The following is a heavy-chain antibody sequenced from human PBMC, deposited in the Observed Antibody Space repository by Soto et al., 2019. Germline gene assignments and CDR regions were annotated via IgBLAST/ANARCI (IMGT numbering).Heavy chain of an antibody. Sequence: GGSLRLSCAASGFTFSSYGMHWVRQAPGKGLEWVAVIWYDGSNKYYADSLKGRFTISRDNSKNTLYLQMNSLRAEDTAVYYCARGGEVDYDSSGYVYAFDIWGQGTMVTVSS. V-gene: IGHV3-33*01. CDR2: IWYDGSNK. D-gene: IGHD3-22*01. CDR3: ARGGEVDYDSSGYVYAFDI. J-gene: IGHJ3*02. CDR1: GFTFSSYG.